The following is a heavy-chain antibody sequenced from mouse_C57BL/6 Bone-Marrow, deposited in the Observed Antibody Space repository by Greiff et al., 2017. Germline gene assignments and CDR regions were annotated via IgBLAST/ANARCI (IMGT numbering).Heavy chain of an antibody. V-gene: IGHV14-4*01. CDR1: GFNINDDY. J-gene: IGHJ4*01. CDR2: IDPETGDT. D-gene: IGHD1-2*01. CDR3: TTALFITTVEDAMDY. Sequence: EVQLQQSGAELVRPGASVKLSCTASGFNINDDYMHWVKQRPEQGLEWIGRIDPETGDTEYASQVPGKGTVTADTSSNTAYLKISSLTSKDTAVDYCTTALFITTVEDAMDYWGQGTSVTVSS.